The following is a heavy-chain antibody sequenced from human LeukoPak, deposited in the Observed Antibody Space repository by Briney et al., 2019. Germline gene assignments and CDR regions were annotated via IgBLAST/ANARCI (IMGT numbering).Heavy chain of an antibody. CDR2: INHSGST. CDR3: ARGISSSHVFHMDV. D-gene: IGHD2-2*01. V-gene: IGHV4-34*01. Sequence: SETLSLTCAVYGGSFSGYYWSWIRQPPGKGLEWIGEINHSGSTNYNPSHKSRVTISVDTSKNQFSLYLNSVTAADSAVYYCARGISSSHVFHMDVWGKGTTVTVSS. CDR1: GGSFSGYY. J-gene: IGHJ6*03.